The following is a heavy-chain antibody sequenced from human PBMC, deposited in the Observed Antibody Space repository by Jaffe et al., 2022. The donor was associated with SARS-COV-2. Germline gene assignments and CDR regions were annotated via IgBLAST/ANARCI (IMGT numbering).Heavy chain of an antibody. CDR2: IYHSGST. J-gene: IGHJ4*02. CDR1: GYSISSGYY. D-gene: IGHD4-4*01. V-gene: IGHV4-38-2*02. Sequence: QVQLQESGPGLVKPSETLSLTCTVSGYSISSGYYWGWIRQPPGKGLEWIGSIYHSGSTYYNPSLKSRVTISVDTSKNQFSLKLSSVTAADTAVYYCARGSSSYQRVTTGAYYFDYWGQGTLVTVSS. CDR3: ARGSSSYQRVTTGAYYFDY.